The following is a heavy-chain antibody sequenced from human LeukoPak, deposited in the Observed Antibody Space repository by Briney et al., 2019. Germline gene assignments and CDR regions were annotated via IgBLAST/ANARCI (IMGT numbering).Heavy chain of an antibody. CDR2: MNPNSGNK. CDR3: ARGPQWRGDYYYMDV. Sequence: AASVKVSCKASGYSFTNFDINWVRQATGQGVEWMGWMNPNSGNKGYAQKFQGRVTMTMNTSITTAYMELSSLRSEDTAVYYCARGPQWRGDYYYMDVWGRGTTVTVSS. V-gene: IGHV1-8*01. J-gene: IGHJ6*03. D-gene: IGHD6-19*01. CDR1: GYSFTNFD.